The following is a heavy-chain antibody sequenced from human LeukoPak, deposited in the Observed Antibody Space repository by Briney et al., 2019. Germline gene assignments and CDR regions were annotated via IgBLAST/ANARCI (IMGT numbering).Heavy chain of an antibody. CDR3: AKGGYYYDSSGYYDNYYYYYYYMDV. D-gene: IGHD3-22*01. V-gene: IGHV3-23*01. CDR1: GFTFSSYA. Sequence: GGSLRLSCAASGFTFSSYAMSWVRQAPGKGLEWVSAISGSGGSTYYADSVKGRFTISRDNSKNTLYLQMNSQRAEDTAVYYCAKGGYYYDSSGYYDNYYYYYYYMDVWGKGTTVTVSS. J-gene: IGHJ6*03. CDR2: ISGSGGST.